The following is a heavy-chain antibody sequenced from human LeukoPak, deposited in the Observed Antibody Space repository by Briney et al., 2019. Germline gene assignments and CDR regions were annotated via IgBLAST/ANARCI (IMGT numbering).Heavy chain of an antibody. V-gene: IGHV4-39*01. D-gene: IGHD3-10*01. Sequence: SETLSLTCTVSGGSISSSSYSWGWIRQPPGKGLEWIGSIYYSGSTYYNPSLKSRVTISVDTSKNQFSLKLSSVTAADTAVYYCARHSWYYYGSGSYSSKIWDYWGQGTLVTVSS. CDR3: ARHSWYYYGSGSYSSKIWDY. CDR1: GGSISSSSYS. CDR2: IYYSGST. J-gene: IGHJ4*02.